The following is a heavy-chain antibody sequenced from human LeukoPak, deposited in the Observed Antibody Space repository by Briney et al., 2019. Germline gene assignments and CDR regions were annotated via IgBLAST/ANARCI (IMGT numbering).Heavy chain of an antibody. Sequence: GGSLRLSCAASGFTFSNFGMSWVRQAPGKGLEWVSVISGSGGSTYYADSVKGRFTISRDNAKNSLYLQMNSLRAEDTAVYYCARGHSSSYDYYFDYWGQGTLVTVSS. D-gene: IGHD6-13*01. CDR2: ISGSGGST. CDR1: GFTFSNFG. CDR3: ARGHSSSYDYYFDY. V-gene: IGHV3-23*01. J-gene: IGHJ4*02.